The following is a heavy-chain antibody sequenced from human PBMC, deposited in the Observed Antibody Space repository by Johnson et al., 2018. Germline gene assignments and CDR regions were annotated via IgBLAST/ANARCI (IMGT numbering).Heavy chain of an antibody. CDR1: GGSFSGYY. D-gene: IGHD3-3*01. J-gene: IGHJ6*02. V-gene: IGHV4-34*01. CDR2: INHSGST. CDR3: ARGGVGVLRFLEWLGYGMDV. Sequence: QVQLQQWGAGLLKXSETLSLTCAVYGGSFSGYYWSWIRQPPGKGLEWIGEINHSGSTNYNPSLKSRVTISVDTSKNQFSLKLSSVTAADTAVYYCARGGVGVLRFLEWLGYGMDVWGQGTTVTVSS.